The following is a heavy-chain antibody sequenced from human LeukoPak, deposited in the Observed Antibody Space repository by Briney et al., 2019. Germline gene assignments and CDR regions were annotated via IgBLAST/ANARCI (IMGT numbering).Heavy chain of an antibody. D-gene: IGHD3-16*01. CDR2: ISGSGGST. CDR3: AKRGGYVWGSYYYYMDV. J-gene: IGHJ6*03. V-gene: IGHV3-23*01. CDR1: GFTFSSYA. Sequence: GGSLRLSCAASGFTFSSYAMSWFRQAPGKGLEWVSAISGSGGSTYYADSVKGRFTISRDNSKNTLYLQMNSLRAEDTAVYYCAKRGGYVWGSYYYYMDVWGKGTTVTVSS.